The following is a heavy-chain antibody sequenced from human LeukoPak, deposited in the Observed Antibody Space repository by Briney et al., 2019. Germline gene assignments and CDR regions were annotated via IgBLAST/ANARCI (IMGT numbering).Heavy chain of an antibody. CDR2: ISGSGGST. D-gene: IGHD3-9*01. CDR1: GFTFSSYA. CDR3: AKDRGRYFDWSAFDY. V-gene: IGHV3-23*01. J-gene: IGHJ4*02. Sequence: GGSLRLSCAASGFTFSSYAMSWVRQAPGKGLEWVSAISGSGGSTYYADSVKGRFTISRDNSKNTLYLQMNSLRAEDTAVYYCAKDRGRYFDWSAFDYWGQGTLVTVSS.